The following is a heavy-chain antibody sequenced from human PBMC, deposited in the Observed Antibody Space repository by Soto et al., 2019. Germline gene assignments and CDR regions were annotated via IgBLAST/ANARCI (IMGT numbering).Heavy chain of an antibody. CDR2: ISTTSSFI. J-gene: IGHJ6*02. V-gene: IGHV3-21*01. CDR3: ARDRPYGGYYYYGMDV. Sequence: GGSLRLSCAASGFTFSSYGMNWVRQAPGKGLEWVSSISTTSSFIYSADSVKGRFTISRDNAKNSLYLQMNSLRAEDTAVYYCARDRPYGGYYYYGMDVWGQGTTVTVSS. CDR1: GFTFSSYG. D-gene: IGHD4-17*01.